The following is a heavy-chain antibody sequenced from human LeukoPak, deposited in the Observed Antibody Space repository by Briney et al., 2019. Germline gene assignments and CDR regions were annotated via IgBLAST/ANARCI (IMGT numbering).Heavy chain of an antibody. CDR3: AKRGLNRFDY. CDR2: ISGSGGST. Sequence: GGTLRLSCAASGFTFSSYGMSWVRQAPGKGLEWVSAISGSGGSTYYADSVKGRFTISRDNSKNTLYLQMNSLSAEDTAVYYCAKRGLNRFDYWGQGTLVTVSS. CDR1: GFTFSSYG. D-gene: IGHD1-14*01. J-gene: IGHJ4*02. V-gene: IGHV3-23*01.